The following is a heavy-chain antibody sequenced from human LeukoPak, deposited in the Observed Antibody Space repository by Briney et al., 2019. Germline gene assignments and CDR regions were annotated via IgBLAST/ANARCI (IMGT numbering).Heavy chain of an antibody. D-gene: IGHD1-26*01. Sequence: TAGGSLRLSCAASGFTFSSYSMNWVRQAPGKGLEWVSSISSSSSSIYYADSVKGRFTISRDNAKNSLYLQMNSLRAEDTAVYYCAREVPQYSGSYNYWGQGTLVTVSP. CDR3: AREVPQYSGSYNY. CDR1: GFTFSSYS. J-gene: IGHJ4*02. V-gene: IGHV3-21*01. CDR2: ISSSSSSI.